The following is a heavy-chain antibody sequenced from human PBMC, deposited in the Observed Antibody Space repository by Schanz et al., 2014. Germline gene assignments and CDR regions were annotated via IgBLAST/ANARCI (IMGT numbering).Heavy chain of an antibody. CDR1: GYTFTSYG. V-gene: IGHV1-18*01. D-gene: IGHD2-2*01. CDR3: ARDGRVVVTPPGDS. J-gene: IGHJ5*01. Sequence: QVQLVQSGPAVKKPGASVKVSCKASGYTFTSYGLSWVRQAPGQGLEWLGWISAYNGKTHYAQKIQGRVTLTTDTSTSTAYMELRSLRSDDTAVYYCARDGRVVVTPPGDSWGQGTLVTVSS. CDR2: ISAYNGKT.